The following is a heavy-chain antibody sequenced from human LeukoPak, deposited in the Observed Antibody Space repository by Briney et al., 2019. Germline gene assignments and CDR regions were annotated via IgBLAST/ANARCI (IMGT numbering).Heavy chain of an antibody. J-gene: IGHJ4*02. CDR3: ARDLGITGYYPFDY. V-gene: IGHV4-39*07. Sequence: SETLSLTCTVSDGSISSNNYFWGWIRQPPGKGLEWIGTIYYSGSTYYNPSLKSRVTISVDTSKNQFSLILNSVTAADTAVYYCARDLGITGYYPFDYWGQGILVTVSS. CDR2: IYYSGST. CDR1: DGSISSNNYF. D-gene: IGHD3-9*01.